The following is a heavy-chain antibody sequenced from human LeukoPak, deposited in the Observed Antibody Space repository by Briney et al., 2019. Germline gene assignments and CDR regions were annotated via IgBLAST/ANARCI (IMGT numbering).Heavy chain of an antibody. CDR2: IYSGGST. CDR3: AREVVVVGATGGGFDY. CDR1: GFTVSSNY. Sequence: GGSLRLSCAASGFTVSSNYMSWVRQAPGKGLEWVSVIYSGGSTYYAESVKGRFTISRDNSKNTLYLQMNSLRAEDTAVYYCAREVVVVGATGGGFDYWGPGTLVTVSS. J-gene: IGHJ4*02. V-gene: IGHV3-53*01. D-gene: IGHD1-26*01.